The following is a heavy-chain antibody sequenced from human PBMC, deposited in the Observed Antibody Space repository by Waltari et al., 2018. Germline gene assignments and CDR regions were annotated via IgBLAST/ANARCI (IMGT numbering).Heavy chain of an antibody. J-gene: IGHJ4*02. V-gene: IGHV3-21*01. D-gene: IGHD6-13*01. CDR2: ISSSSSYI. CDR3: ARDLPGIANPFDY. Sequence: EVQLVESGGGLVKPGGSLRLSCAASGFTFSSYSMNCVRQAPGKGLEWVSSISSSSSYIYYADSVKGRFTISRDNAKNSLYLQMNSLRAEDTAVYYCARDLPGIANPFDYWGQGTLVTVSS. CDR1: GFTFSSYS.